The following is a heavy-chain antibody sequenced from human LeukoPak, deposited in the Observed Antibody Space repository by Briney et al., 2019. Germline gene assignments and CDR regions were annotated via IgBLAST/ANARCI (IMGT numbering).Heavy chain of an antibody. CDR3: ARTDKRWLVPGPTYYFDY. Sequence: SETLSLTCTVSGGSISSYYWSWIRQPPGKGLEWIGYIYYSGSTNYNPSLKSRVTISVDTSKNRFSLKLSSVTAADTAVYYCARTDKRWLVPGPTYYFDYWGQGTLVTVSS. CDR1: GGSISSYY. CDR2: IYYSGST. D-gene: IGHD6-19*01. V-gene: IGHV4-59*01. J-gene: IGHJ4*02.